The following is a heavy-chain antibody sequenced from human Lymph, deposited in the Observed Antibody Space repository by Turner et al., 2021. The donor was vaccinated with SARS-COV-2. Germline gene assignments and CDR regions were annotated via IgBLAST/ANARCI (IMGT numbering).Heavy chain of an antibody. CDR1: GVTFSTYS. V-gene: IGHV3-21*01. CDR2: ISSSSSYI. CDR3: ARDIPTTADYFDY. J-gene: IGHJ4*02. D-gene: IGHD4-17*01. Sequence: EVQLVESGGGLVKPGGSLRLSCSASGVTFSTYSMNWVRQAPGKGLELISSISSSSSYIYYADSVKGRFTISRDDAKNSLYLQMNSLRAEDTAVYYCARDIPTTADYFDYWGQGTLVTVSS.